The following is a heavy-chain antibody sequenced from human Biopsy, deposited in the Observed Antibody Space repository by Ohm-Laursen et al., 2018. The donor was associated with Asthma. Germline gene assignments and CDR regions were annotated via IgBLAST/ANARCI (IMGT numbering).Heavy chain of an antibody. Sequence: TLSLTCTVSGDSISSPAYYWSWVRQHPGKGLERIGYISYSGTTFYHPSLMSRLIISLDTSKNQFSLKLSSVTAADTAVYYCAGVRGDGSGSSIDNYFGMDVWGQGTTVTVSS. CDR1: GDSISSPAYY. D-gene: IGHD3-10*01. J-gene: IGHJ6*02. CDR2: ISYSGTT. CDR3: AGVRGDGSGSSIDNYFGMDV. V-gene: IGHV4-31*03.